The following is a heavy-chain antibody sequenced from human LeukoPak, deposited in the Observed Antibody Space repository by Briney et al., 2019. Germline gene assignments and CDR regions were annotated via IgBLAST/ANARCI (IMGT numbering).Heavy chain of an antibody. V-gene: IGHV3-21*01. D-gene: IGHD1-26*01. Sequence: GGSLRLSCAASGFTFSTYSMSWVRQAPGKGLEWVSPISSSSSNKYYADSVKGRFTISRDSAKNSLYLQMNSLRAEESAKYYCARVKSLPASRNSSLGIDYWGQGTLVTVSS. CDR3: ARVKSLPASRNSSLGIDY. J-gene: IGHJ4*02. CDR2: ISSSSSNK. CDR1: GFTFSTYS.